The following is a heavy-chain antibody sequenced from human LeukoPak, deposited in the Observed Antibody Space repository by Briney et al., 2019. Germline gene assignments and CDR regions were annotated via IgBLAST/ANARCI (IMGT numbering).Heavy chain of an antibody. CDR3: AKESLVVIESYFDN. J-gene: IGHJ4*02. V-gene: IGHV3-23*01. CDR1: GFAFSAYA. D-gene: IGHD3-22*01. CDR2: ITVVGKTK. Sequence: GGSLRLSCLASGFAFSAYAMSWVRRAPGRGLEWVPAITVVGKTKYYPDSVNGRFTMSRDNSKNTLYLQMNSLRDEDTAEYFCAKESLVVIESYFDNWGQGTLVLVSS.